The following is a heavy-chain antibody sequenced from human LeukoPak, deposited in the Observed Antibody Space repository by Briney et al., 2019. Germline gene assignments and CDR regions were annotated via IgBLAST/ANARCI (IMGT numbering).Heavy chain of an antibody. J-gene: IGHJ4*02. CDR3: ARPGRDGYNELDY. Sequence: GASVKVSCKASGGTFSSYAISWVRQAPGQGLEWMGWINPNSGGTNYAQKFQGRVTMTRDTSISTAYMELSRLRSDDTAVYYCARPGRDGYNELDYWGQGTLVTVSS. CDR2: INPNSGGT. CDR1: GGTFSSYA. V-gene: IGHV1-2*02. D-gene: IGHD5-24*01.